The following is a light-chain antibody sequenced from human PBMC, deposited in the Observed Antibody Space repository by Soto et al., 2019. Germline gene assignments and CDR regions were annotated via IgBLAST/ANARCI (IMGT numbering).Light chain of an antibody. CDR3: QQYNTWLWT. Sequence: EVVMTQSPATLSVSPGERATLSCRASQSVNANLAWYQQKPGQAPRLLIHGASNRATGIPARFSGSGFGTEFILNISSLQSEDFAFYYCQQYNTWLWTFGQGTKVEI. CDR2: GAS. J-gene: IGKJ1*01. CDR1: QSVNAN. V-gene: IGKV3-15*01.